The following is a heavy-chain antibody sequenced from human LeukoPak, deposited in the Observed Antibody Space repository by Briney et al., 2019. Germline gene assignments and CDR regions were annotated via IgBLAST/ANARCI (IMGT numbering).Heavy chain of an antibody. V-gene: IGHV3-66*01. CDR3: ARGQRAAASFDS. J-gene: IGHJ4*02. Sequence: PGGSLRLSCAASGLTVSSNYMNWVRQAPGKRLEWVSLIYTGGSTYYADSVKGRFTISRDNSKNTLYLQMNSLRADDTAVYYCARGQRAAASFDSWGQGTLVTVSS. CDR2: IYTGGST. D-gene: IGHD6-13*01. CDR1: GLTVSSNY.